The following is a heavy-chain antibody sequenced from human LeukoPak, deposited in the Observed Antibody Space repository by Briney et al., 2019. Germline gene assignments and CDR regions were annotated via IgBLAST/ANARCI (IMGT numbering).Heavy chain of an antibody. V-gene: IGHV3-43*02. CDR2: ISGDGGST. Sequence: PGGSLRLSCAASGFTFDDYAMHWVRQAPGKGLEWVSLISGDGGSTYYADSVKGRFTISRDNSKNSLYLQMNSLRAEDTAVYYCARDEGLRELVHDILTGPDYWGQGTLVTVSS. CDR3: ARDEGLRELVHDILTGPDY. D-gene: IGHD3-9*01. J-gene: IGHJ4*02. CDR1: GFTFDDYA.